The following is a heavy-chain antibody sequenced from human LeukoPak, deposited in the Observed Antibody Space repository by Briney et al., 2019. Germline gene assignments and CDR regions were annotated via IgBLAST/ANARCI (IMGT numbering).Heavy chain of an antibody. J-gene: IGHJ4*02. V-gene: IGHV3-21*01. D-gene: IGHD1-20*01. CDR2: IDPTTNYI. Sequence: GGSLRLSCAASGFTLSLSSINWVRQSPGRGLEWVSSIDPTTNYIYYANSVRGRFTISRDNAKNSVYLQMNSLSAEDTAIYYCARLMTGISSYYFDFWGQGTLVTVSS. CDR1: GFTLSLSS. CDR3: ARLMTGISSYYFDF.